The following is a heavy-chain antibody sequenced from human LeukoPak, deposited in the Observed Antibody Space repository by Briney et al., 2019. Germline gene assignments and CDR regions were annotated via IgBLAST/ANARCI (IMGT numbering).Heavy chain of an antibody. Sequence: GGSLRLSCAASGFTFSNAWMSWVRQAPGKGLEWVGRIKSKTDGGTTDYAAPVKGRFTISRDDSKNTLYLQMNSLKTEDTAVYYCTTDHYGSGSYTYYYYGMDVWGQGTTVTVSS. CDR3: TTDHYGSGSYTYYYYGMDV. CDR1: GFTFSNAW. D-gene: IGHD3-10*01. V-gene: IGHV3-15*01. CDR2: IKSKTDGGTT. J-gene: IGHJ6*02.